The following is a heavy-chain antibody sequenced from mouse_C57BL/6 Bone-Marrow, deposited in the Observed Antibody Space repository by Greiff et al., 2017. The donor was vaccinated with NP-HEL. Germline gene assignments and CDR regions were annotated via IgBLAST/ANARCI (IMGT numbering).Heavy chain of an antibody. J-gene: IGHJ2*01. V-gene: IGHV1-55*01. Sequence: QVQLQQPGAELVKPEASVKMSCKASGYTFTSYWITWVKQRPGQGLEWIGDIYPGSGSTNYNEKFKSKATLTVDTSSSTAYMQLSSLTSEDSAVYYCARAYYNGSTGHFDYWGQGTTLTVSS. CDR3: ARAYYNGSTGHFDY. CDR2: IYPGSGST. CDR1: GYTFTSYW. D-gene: IGHD1-1*01.